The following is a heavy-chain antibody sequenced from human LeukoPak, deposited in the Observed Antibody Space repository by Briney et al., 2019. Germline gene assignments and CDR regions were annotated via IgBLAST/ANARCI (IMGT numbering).Heavy chain of an antibody. CDR1: GFTFSSYA. Sequence: GGSLRLSCAASGFTFSSYAMSWVRQAPGKGLEWVSAISGSGGSTYYADSVKGRFTVSRDNSKNTLYLQMNSLRAEDTAVYYCAKDGGYSGYDQPSDYWGQGTLVTVSS. CDR2: ISGSGGST. V-gene: IGHV3-23*01. D-gene: IGHD5-12*01. J-gene: IGHJ4*02. CDR3: AKDGGYSGYDQPSDY.